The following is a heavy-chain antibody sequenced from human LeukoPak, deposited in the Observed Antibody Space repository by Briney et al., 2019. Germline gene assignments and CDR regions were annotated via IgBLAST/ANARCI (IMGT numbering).Heavy chain of an antibody. CDR3: AREVSGTYCDY. V-gene: IGHV1-69*13. CDR1: GYTPFRYG. Sequence: SVKVSCKASGYTPFRYGFSWVRQAPGQGLEWMGGIIPILGTSNYAQKFQDRLTITADESTSTAYLELSSLTSADTAVYYCAREVSGTYCDYWGQGSLVTVSS. J-gene: IGHJ4*02. CDR2: IIPILGTS. D-gene: IGHD1-26*01.